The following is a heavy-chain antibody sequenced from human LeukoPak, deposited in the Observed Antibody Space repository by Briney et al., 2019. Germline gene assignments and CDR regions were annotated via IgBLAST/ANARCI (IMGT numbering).Heavy chain of an antibody. V-gene: IGHV3-23*01. CDR1: GFTFSSYA. D-gene: IGHD6-13*01. CDR2: IGGSGGST. Sequence: GGSLRLSCAASGFTFSSYAMSWVRQAPGKGLEWVSAIGGSGGSTHYADSVKGRFTISRDNSKNTLYLQMNSLRAEDTAVYYCAKGQQQLVDEYFQHWGQGTLVTVSS. CDR3: AKGQQQLVDEYFQH. J-gene: IGHJ1*01.